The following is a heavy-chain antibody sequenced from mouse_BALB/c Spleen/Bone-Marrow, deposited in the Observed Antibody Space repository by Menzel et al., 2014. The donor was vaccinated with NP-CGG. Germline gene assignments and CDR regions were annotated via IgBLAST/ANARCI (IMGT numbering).Heavy chain of an antibody. CDR1: GFNIKDTY. CDR3: ASYVCGYYFDY. CDR2: IDPVNGNT. J-gene: IGHJ2*01. V-gene: IGHV14-3*02. Sequence: VQLQQSGAELVKPGASVKLSCTASGFNIKDTYMHWVKQRPEQGLEWIGRIDPVNGNTKYDPKFQGKASITADTSSNTAYLQLSSLTSEDTAVYYCASYVCGYYFDYWGQGTTLTVSS.